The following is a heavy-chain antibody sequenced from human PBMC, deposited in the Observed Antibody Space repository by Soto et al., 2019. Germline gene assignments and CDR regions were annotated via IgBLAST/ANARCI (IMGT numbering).Heavy chain of an antibody. Sequence: GASVKVSCKASGGTFSSYAISWVRQAPGQGLEWMGGIIPIFGTANYAQKFQGRVTITADESTSTAYMELSSLRSEDTAVYYCAREVGVAATEAGYFDYWGQETLVTVSS. CDR3: AREVGVAATEAGYFDY. CDR1: GGTFSSYA. J-gene: IGHJ4*02. V-gene: IGHV1-69*13. D-gene: IGHD2-15*01. CDR2: IIPIFGTA.